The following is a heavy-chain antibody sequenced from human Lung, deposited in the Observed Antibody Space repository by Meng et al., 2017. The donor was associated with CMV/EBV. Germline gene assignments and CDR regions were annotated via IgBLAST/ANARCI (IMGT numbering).Heavy chain of an antibody. D-gene: IGHD3-3*01. CDR3: ARGGFTYDFWSGYDFDY. Sequence: SETLSLTCAVYGGSFSGYYWSWIRQPPGKGLEWIGEINHSGSTNYNPSLKSRVTISVDTSKNQFSLKLSSVTAADTAVYYCARGGFTYDFWSGYDFDYWGQGTRVTVSS. CDR1: GGSFSGYY. V-gene: IGHV4-34*01. CDR2: INHSGST. J-gene: IGHJ4*02.